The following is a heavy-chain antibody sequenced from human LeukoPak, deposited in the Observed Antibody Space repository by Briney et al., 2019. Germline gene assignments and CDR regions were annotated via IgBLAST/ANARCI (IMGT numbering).Heavy chain of an antibody. CDR3: ARGGSGSYYDY. CDR1: GYTFTSHG. D-gene: IGHD3-10*01. CDR2: ISAYNGDT. V-gene: IGHV1-18*01. J-gene: IGHJ4*02. Sequence: ASVKVSCKASGYTFTSHGITWVRQAPGQGFEWMGWISAYNGDTKYPDTSQVRVTLTTDTSTNTVYMELRNLKSDDTAVYYCARGGSGSYYDYWGQGTLITVSS.